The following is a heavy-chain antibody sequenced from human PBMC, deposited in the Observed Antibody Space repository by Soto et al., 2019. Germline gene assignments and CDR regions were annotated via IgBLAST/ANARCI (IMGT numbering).Heavy chain of an antibody. CDR3: ATHLGLRSFDH. CDR2: GYSGGSI. Sequence: SETLSLTCTVSGGSISSITYYWAWIRQPPGKGLEWIGSGYSGGSIYYNPSLRSRVTISVDTSKNQFSLKLTSVTAADTAVYYCATHLGLRSFDHWSQGTLVTVSS. D-gene: IGHD1-26*01. J-gene: IGHJ5*02. CDR1: GGSISSITYY. V-gene: IGHV4-39*01.